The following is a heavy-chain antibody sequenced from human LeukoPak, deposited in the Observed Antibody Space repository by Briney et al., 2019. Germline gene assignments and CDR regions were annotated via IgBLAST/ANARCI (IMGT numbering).Heavy chain of an antibody. J-gene: IGHJ6*02. V-gene: IGHV3-33*01. CDR2: IWYDGSNE. Sequence: GGSLRLSCAASGFTFSSYGMQWVRQAPGKGLEWVAVIWYDGSNEYYADSVKGRFTISRDNSKNTLYLQMNTLRAEDTAVYHCARGGPSYYGMDVWGQGTSVTVSS. CDR3: ARGGPSYYGMDV. CDR1: GFTFSSYG.